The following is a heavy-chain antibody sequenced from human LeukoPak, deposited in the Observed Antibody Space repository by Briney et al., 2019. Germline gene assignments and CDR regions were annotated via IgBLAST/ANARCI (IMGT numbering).Heavy chain of an antibody. J-gene: IGHJ4*02. V-gene: IGHV4-59*01. Sequence: SETLSLTCTVSGGSLIPYYWSSIRQPPGKGLEWIGYIYQSGNTNYSPPLKGRATLSVDTSKNQISLRLSSVTAADTAVYFCARVDSGTYYMPFDYWGQGSLVTVSS. CDR3: ARVDSGTYYMPFDY. CDR2: IYQSGNT. CDR1: GGSLIPYY. D-gene: IGHD1-26*01.